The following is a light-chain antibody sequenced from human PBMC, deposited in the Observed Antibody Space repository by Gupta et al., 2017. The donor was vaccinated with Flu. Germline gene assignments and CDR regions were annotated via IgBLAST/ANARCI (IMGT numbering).Light chain of an antibody. CDR1: SNEVGGYNV. J-gene: IGLJ2*01. V-gene: IGLV2-11*03. CDR3: CSYADAYTFV. Sequence: SNEVGGYNVVSWYQQHPGKATKVLIYDVYTRPSGVPDRFSGSKVGNTASLTISGLQADDEADYCCCSYADAYTFVFGGGTKLTVL. CDR2: DVY.